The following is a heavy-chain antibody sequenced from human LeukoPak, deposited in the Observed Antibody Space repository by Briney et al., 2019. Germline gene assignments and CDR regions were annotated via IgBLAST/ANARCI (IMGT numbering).Heavy chain of an antibody. CDR2: IGTTSGAI. Sequence: GGSLRLSCAASGFTFNAFGMNWVRQAPGKGLEWVSYIGTTSGAIYYADSVKGRFTISRDDAKSSLYLQMNSLRAEDTAVYYCARRNAMDVWGQGTTVIVFS. V-gene: IGHV3-48*04. CDR1: GFTFNAFG. J-gene: IGHJ6*02. CDR3: ARRNAMDV.